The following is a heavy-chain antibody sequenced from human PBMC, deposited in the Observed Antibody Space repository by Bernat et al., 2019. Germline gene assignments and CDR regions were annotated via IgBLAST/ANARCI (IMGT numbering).Heavy chain of an antibody. CDR3: ATNRLAGPPPF. V-gene: IGHV3-66*01. J-gene: IGHJ4*02. D-gene: IGHD6-19*01. CDR2: IYTSGNT. CDR1: GSTVSSSY. Sequence: EVQVVESGGGLVQPGGSLRLSCAAAGSTVSSSYMSWVRQAPGKGLEWVSLIYTSGNTYYADSVKGRFTISRHNSKNTGYLQMNSLRAEDTAMYYCATNRLAGPPPFWGQGTLVTVSS.